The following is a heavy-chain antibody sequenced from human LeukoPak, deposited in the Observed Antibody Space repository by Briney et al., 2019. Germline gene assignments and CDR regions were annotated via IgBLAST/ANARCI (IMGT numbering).Heavy chain of an antibody. CDR1: GASITSGSYY. CDR2: ISYIGST. Sequence: PSETLSLTCTVSGASITSGSYYWSWIRQPPGKGLECIGYISYIGSTYYSPSLKSRIAISADTSKNQFSLKLSSVTAADTAMYFCARGSYGSGSSLWHFDLWGRGTLVTVSS. D-gene: IGHD3-10*01. CDR3: ARGSYGSGSSLWHFDL. V-gene: IGHV4-31*03. J-gene: IGHJ2*01.